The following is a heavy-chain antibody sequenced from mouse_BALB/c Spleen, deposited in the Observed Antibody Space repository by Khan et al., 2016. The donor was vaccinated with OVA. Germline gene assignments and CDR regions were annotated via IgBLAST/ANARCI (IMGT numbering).Heavy chain of an antibody. Sequence: QVRLQQSGAELARPGASVKMSCKASGYTFTTYTMHWVKQRPGQGLEWIGYINPSNGYTNYNQKFKDKSTLTADQSSSTAYMQLSSLTSDYSAVYYCAREGAYYRSDGWFSYWGQGTLVTVSA. CDR1: GYTFTTYT. J-gene: IGHJ3*01. V-gene: IGHV1-4*01. CDR2: INPSNGYT. CDR3: AREGAYYRSDGWFSY. D-gene: IGHD2-14*01.